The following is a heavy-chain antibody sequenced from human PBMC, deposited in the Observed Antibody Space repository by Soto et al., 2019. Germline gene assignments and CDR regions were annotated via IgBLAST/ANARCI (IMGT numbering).Heavy chain of an antibody. Sequence: HPGGSLRLSCAASGFTFSSYGMHWVRQAPGKGLERVAVIWYDGSNKYYADSVKGRFTISRDNSKNTLYLQMNSLRAEDTAVYYCARDVAAAVHYCNFAMDACPEGPTVTVSS. D-gene: IGHD6-13*01. J-gene: IGHJ6*04. V-gene: IGHV3-33*01. CDR2: IWYDGSNK. CDR3: ARDVAAAVHYCNFAMDA. CDR1: GFTFSSYG.